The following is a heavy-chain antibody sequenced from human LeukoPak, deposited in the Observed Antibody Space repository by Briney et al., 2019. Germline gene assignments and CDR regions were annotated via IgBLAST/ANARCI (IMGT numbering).Heavy chain of an antibody. CDR2: ISYDGSNK. CDR3: ARNFRDGYNNSFDY. CDR1: GFTFSSYG. J-gene: IGHJ4*02. Sequence: GGSLRLSCVASGFTFSSYGMHWVRQAPGKGLEWVAVISYDGSNKYYADYVKGRFTISRDNSKNTLYLQMNSLRAEDTAVYYCARNFRDGYNNSFDYWGQGTLVTVSS. V-gene: IGHV3-30*19. D-gene: IGHD5-24*01.